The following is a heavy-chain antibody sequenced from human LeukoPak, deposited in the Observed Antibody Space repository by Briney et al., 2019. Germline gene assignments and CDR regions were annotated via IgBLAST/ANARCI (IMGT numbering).Heavy chain of an antibody. J-gene: IGHJ4*02. V-gene: IGHV4-39*07. Sequence: PSETLSLTXTVSGGSITSSNYYWGWIRQPPGNGLEWIGTMYSSGSTYHNPSLKSRVTISVDTSKNQFSLKLSSVTAADTAVYYCARGSLVRGVIMGYFDYWGQGTLVTVSS. D-gene: IGHD3-10*01. CDR1: GGSITSSNYY. CDR3: ARGSLVRGVIMGYFDY. CDR2: MYSSGST.